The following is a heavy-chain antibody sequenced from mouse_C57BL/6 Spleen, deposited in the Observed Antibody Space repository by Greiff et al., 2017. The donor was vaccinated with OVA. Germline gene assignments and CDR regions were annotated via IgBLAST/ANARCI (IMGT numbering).Heavy chain of an antibody. CDR2: IDPADGEP. J-gene: IGHJ2*01. D-gene: IGHD2-5*01. V-gene: IGHV14-2*01. CDR3: ARVDYSNYSLTY. Sequence: DVKLVESGAELVKPGASVKLSCTASGFNIKDSYMHWVKQRTEQGLEWIGRIDPADGEPKYAPKFQGKATITADTSSNTAYLQLSSLTSEDPAVYYCARVDYSNYSLTYWGQGTTLTVSS. CDR1: GFNIKDSY.